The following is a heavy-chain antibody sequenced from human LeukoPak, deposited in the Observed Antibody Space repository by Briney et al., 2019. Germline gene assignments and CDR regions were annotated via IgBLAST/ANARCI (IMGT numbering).Heavy chain of an antibody. CDR1: GGTFSSYA. CDR2: IIPIFGTA. J-gene: IGHJ4*02. CDR3: ARSGYSSGPYGDY. V-gene: IGHV1-69*05. D-gene: IGHD6-19*01. Sequence: GASVKVSCKASGGTFSSYAISWVRQAPGQGLEWMGGIIPIFGTANYAQKFQGRVTITTDESTSAAYMELSSLRSEDTAVYYCARSGYSSGPYGDYWGQGTLVTVSS.